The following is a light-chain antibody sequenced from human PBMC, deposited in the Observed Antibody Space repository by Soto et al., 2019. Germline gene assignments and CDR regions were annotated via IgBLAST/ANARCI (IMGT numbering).Light chain of an antibody. CDR1: QSVSSY. Sequence: EIVLTQSPATLALSPGERATVSCRSSQSVSSYLAWYQQKPGQAPRLLIYDASNRATGIPARFSGSGSGTDFTLTISSLEPEDFAVYYCQQRSNWPTFGQGTKVDIK. CDR2: DAS. CDR3: QQRSNWPT. J-gene: IGKJ1*01. V-gene: IGKV3-11*01.